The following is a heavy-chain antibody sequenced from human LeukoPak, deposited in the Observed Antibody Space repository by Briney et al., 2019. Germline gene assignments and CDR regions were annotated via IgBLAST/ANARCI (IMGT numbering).Heavy chain of an antibody. CDR2: IYYSGTT. Sequence: PSETLSLTCTVSGGSISSYFWSWFRQPPGKGLEWIAYIYYSGTTNYNPSLKSRVTISVDTSKNQFSLKVTSVTAADTAVYYCARHKDRSYGSGVDWFDPWGQGTLVTVSS. CDR3: ARHKDRSYGSGVDWFDP. J-gene: IGHJ5*02. CDR1: GGSISSYF. D-gene: IGHD3-10*01. V-gene: IGHV4-59*08.